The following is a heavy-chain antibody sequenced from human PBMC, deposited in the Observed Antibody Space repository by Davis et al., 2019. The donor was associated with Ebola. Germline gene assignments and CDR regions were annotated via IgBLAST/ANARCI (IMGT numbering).Heavy chain of an antibody. CDR1: GYTFTSYY. V-gene: IGHV7-4-1*02. Sequence: AASVKVSCKASGYTFTSYYMHWVRQAPGQGLEWMGWINTNTGNPTYAQGFTGRFVFSLDTSVSTAYLQISSLKAEDTAVYYCARGWSGGIVVVTYFDYWGQGTLVTVSS. CDR3: ARGWSGGIVVVTYFDY. J-gene: IGHJ4*02. CDR2: INTNTGNP. D-gene: IGHD3-22*01.